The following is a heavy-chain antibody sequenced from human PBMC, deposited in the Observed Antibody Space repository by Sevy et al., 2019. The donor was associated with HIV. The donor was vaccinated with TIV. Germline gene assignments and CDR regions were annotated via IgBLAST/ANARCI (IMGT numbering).Heavy chain of an antibody. V-gene: IGHV4-61*01. D-gene: IGHD3-16*02. Sequence: SETLSLTCTVSGGSVSSGSYYWSWIRQPPGKGLEWIGYIYYSGSTNYNPSLKSRVTISVDTSKNQFSLKLSSVTAADTAVYYCARGYVWGSYHVYYYYYMDVWGKGTTVTVSS. CDR2: IYYSGST. CDR1: GGSVSSGSYY. CDR3: ARGYVWGSYHVYYYYYMDV. J-gene: IGHJ6*03.